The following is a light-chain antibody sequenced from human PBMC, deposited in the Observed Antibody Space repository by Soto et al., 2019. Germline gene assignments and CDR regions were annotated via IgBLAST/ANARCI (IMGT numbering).Light chain of an antibody. Sequence: QSALTQPPSASGSPGQSVTISCTGTLSDVGGQNLVSWYRQDPGKAPKLIIYDVNQRPSGVPDRFSGSKSGSTASLTVSGRHAEDEANYYCSSYTGTNVIFGGGTKLTVL. CDR1: LSDVGGQNL. CDR2: DVN. V-gene: IGLV2-8*01. CDR3: SSYTGTNVI. J-gene: IGLJ2*01.